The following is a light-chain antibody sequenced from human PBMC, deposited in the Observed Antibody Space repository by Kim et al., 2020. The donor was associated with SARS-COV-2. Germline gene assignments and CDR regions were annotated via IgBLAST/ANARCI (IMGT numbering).Light chain of an antibody. CDR2: NDR. Sequence: SSELTQPPSVSVSPGQTVRITCSGDALPRQYAFWYQKKADQAPVLVIYNDRERPAGIPERFSGSSSGTAVTLTISGVQAEDEADYPCQSADISGLYVRFGGGTQLT. J-gene: IGLJ2*01. CDR3: QSADISGLYVR. CDR1: ALPRQY. V-gene: IGLV3-25*03.